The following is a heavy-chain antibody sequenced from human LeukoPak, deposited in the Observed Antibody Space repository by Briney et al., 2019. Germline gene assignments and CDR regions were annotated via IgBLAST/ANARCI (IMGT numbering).Heavy chain of an antibody. CDR3: ARGSAGLGYCTNGVCYEPPFGY. J-gene: IGHJ4*02. CDR2: INPNSGGT. D-gene: IGHD2-8*01. CDR1: GYTFTGYY. V-gene: IGHV1-2*02. Sequence: ASVKVSCKASGYTFTGYYMHWVRQAPGQGLEWMGWINPNSGGTNYAQKLQGRVTMTRDTSISTAYMELSRLRSDDTAVYYCARGSAGLGYCTNGVCYEPPFGYWGQGTLVTASS.